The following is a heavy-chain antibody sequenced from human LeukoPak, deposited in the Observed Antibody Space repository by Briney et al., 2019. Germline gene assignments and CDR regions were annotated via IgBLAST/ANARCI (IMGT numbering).Heavy chain of an antibody. CDR2: IYYSGST. V-gene: IGHV4-59*12. CDR3: ARGIAAAVLDY. J-gene: IGHJ4*02. D-gene: IGHD6-13*01. Sequence: SETLSLTCTVSGGSISSYYWSWIRQPPGKGLEWIGYIYYSGSTYYNPSLKSRVTISVDTSKNQFSLKLSSVTAADTAVYYCARGIAAAVLDYWGQGTLVTVSS. CDR1: GGSISSYY.